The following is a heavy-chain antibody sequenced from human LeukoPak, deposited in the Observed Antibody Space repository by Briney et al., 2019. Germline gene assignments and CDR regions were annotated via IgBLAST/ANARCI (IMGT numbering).Heavy chain of an antibody. Sequence: GGSLRLSCAASEFTFSSYAMHWVRQAPGKGLEWVAVVSYDNRNVDYADSVKGRFTISRDNSQNTLYLQMNSLITDDTAVYYCARDHCSGGSCYLNWFDPWGQGTLVTVSS. CDR1: EFTFSSYA. D-gene: IGHD2-15*01. J-gene: IGHJ5*02. V-gene: IGHV3-30*01. CDR3: ARDHCSGGSCYLNWFDP. CDR2: VSYDNRNV.